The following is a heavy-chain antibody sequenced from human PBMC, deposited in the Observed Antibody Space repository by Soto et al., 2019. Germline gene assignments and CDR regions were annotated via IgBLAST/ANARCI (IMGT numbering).Heavy chain of an antibody. J-gene: IGHJ3*02. CDR3: ARSVVVPAAPEHAFDI. V-gene: IGHV4-4*02. Sequence: PSETLSLTCAVSGGSISSSNWWSWVRQPPGKGLEWIGEIYHSGSTNYNPSLKSRVTISVDKSKNQFSLKLSSVTAAGTAVYYCARSVVVPAAPEHAFDIWAQGTMVTVSS. CDR1: GGSISSSNW. CDR2: IYHSGST. D-gene: IGHD2-2*01.